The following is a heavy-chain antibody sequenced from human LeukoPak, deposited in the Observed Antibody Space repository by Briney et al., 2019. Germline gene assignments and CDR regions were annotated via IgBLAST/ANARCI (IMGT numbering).Heavy chain of an antibody. CDR1: GGSISSHY. D-gene: IGHD3-22*01. Sequence: SETLSLTCTVSGGSISSHYWCWIRQPPGKGLEWIGYIYYSGSTNYNPSLKSRVTISVDTSKNQFSLKLSSVTAADTAVYYCARELPYYYDSSGSPPAWFDPWGQGTLVTVSS. CDR3: ARELPYYYDSSGSPPAWFDP. CDR2: IYYSGST. V-gene: IGHV4-59*11. J-gene: IGHJ5*02.